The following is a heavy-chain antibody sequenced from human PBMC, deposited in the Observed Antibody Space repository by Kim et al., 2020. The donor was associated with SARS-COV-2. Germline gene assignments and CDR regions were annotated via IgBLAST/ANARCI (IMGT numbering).Heavy chain of an antibody. CDR3: ARDRGLRYFDWLTVNPPDY. CDR1: GYTFTSYA. V-gene: IGHV1-3*01. CDR2: INAGNGNT. D-gene: IGHD3-9*01. Sequence: ASVKVSCKASGYTFTSYAMHWVRQAPGQRLEWMGWINAGNGNTKYSQKFQGRVTITRDTSASTAYMELSSLRSEDTAVYYCARDRGLRYFDWLTVNPPDYWGQGTLVTVSS. J-gene: IGHJ4*02.